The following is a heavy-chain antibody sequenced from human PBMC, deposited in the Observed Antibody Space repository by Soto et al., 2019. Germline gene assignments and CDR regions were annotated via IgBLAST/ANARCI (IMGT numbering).Heavy chain of an antibody. Sequence: XGTLSLTCTVSGASISGFYWSGIRKSAGKGLEWIGRIYATGTTDYNPSLKSRVMMSVDTSKKQFSLKLRSVTAADTAVYYCVRDGTKTLRDWFDPWGQGISVTVSS. V-gene: IGHV4-4*07. CDR2: IYATGTT. D-gene: IGHD1-1*01. CDR3: VRDGTKTLRDWFDP. CDR1: GASISGFY. J-gene: IGHJ5*02.